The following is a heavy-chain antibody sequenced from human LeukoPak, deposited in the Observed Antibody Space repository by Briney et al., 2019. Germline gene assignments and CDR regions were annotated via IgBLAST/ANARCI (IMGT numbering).Heavy chain of an antibody. Sequence: SETPSLTCTVSGYSISSGYYWGWIRQPPGKGLEWIGSIYHSGSTYYNPSLKSRVTISVDTSKNQFSLKLRSVTAADTAVYFCAHYYETSGYKDAFDIWGQGTMVTVSS. CDR1: GYSISSGYY. J-gene: IGHJ3*02. CDR3: AHYYETSGYKDAFDI. CDR2: IYHSGST. V-gene: IGHV4-38-2*02. D-gene: IGHD3-22*01.